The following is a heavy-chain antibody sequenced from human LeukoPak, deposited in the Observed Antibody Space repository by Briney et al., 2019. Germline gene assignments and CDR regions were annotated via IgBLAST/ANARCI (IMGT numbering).Heavy chain of an antibody. Sequence: PGGSLRLSCAASGFTFNTYGMHWVRQAPGKGLEWVAALSYDGSDKWYTDSVKGQFTISRDNSENTVYLQMNSLRTEDTAVYYCAKDRSYYGAGSFFEYWGQGTLVTVSS. J-gene: IGHJ4*02. CDR3: AKDRSYYGAGSFFEY. V-gene: IGHV3-30*18. D-gene: IGHD3-10*01. CDR2: LSYDGSDK. CDR1: GFTFNTYG.